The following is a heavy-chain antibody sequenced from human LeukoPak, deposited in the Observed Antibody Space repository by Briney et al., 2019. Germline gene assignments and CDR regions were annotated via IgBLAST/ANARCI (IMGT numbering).Heavy chain of an antibody. CDR1: GFTFSSYA. CDR2: ISGSGGST. J-gene: IGHJ4*02. Sequence: PGGSLRLSCAASGFTFSSYAMSWVRQAPGKWLEWVSAISGSGGSTYYADSVKGRFTISRDNSKNTLYLQMNSLRAEDTAVYYCACPTYYYDSSGYYYWGQGTLVTVSS. CDR3: ACPTYYYDSSGYYY. V-gene: IGHV3-23*01. D-gene: IGHD3-22*01.